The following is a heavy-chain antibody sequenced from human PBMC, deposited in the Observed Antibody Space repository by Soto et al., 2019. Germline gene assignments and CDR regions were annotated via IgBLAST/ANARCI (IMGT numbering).Heavy chain of an antibody. CDR3: ARHRGIVVVPAADPYYYYGMDV. D-gene: IGHD2-2*01. CDR2: IYPGDYDT. J-gene: IGHJ6*02. V-gene: IGHV5-51*01. Sequence: GESLKISWKGSGYSFTSYWIGWVRQMPGKGLXXMGIIYPGDYDTRHRTSFQGKVTIYADKSTSNAYLQWSRLKASETDMYYCARHRGIVVVPAADPYYYYGMDVWGQGTTVTVSS. CDR1: GYSFTSYW.